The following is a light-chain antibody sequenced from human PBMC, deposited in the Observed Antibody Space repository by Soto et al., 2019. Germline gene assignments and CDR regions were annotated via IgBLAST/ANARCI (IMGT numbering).Light chain of an antibody. V-gene: IGLV2-23*01. CDR1: SSDVGSYNL. CDR2: EGS. Sequence: QSALTQPASVSGSPGQLITISCTGTSSDVGSYNLVSWYQQHPGKAPKLMIYEGSKRPSGVSNRFSGSKSGNTASLTISGLQAEDEADYYFCSYAGSSTMVFGGGTKLTVL. J-gene: IGLJ2*01. CDR3: CSYAGSSTMV.